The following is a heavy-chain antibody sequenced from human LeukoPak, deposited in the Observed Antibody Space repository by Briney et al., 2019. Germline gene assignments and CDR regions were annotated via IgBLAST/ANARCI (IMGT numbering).Heavy chain of an antibody. CDR1: GGSLSSYY. Sequence: SETLSLTCTVSGGSLSSYYWSWIRQPAGKGLEWIGRIYTSGSTNYNPSLKSRVTMSVDTSKKQFSLRLTSVTAADTAVYYCARGVSSGWFHAFDIWGQGTMVTVSS. CDR3: ARGVSSGWFHAFDI. CDR2: IYTSGST. D-gene: IGHD6-19*01. J-gene: IGHJ3*02. V-gene: IGHV4-4*07.